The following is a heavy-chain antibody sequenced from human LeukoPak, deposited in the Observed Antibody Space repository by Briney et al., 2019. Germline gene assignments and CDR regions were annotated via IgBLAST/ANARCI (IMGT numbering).Heavy chain of an antibody. V-gene: IGHV3-53*01. CDR3: ARGRGLGVVSPYFDY. J-gene: IGHJ4*02. CDR2: IYGDGRT. Sequence: GGSLRLSCVVSGFSVSNNYIIWVRQAPGNGLERVSVIYGDGRTSHSASVRGRFTISRDNSKNMVSLQMNNLRAEDTAVYYCARGRGLGVVSPYFDYWGQGTLVTVSS. D-gene: IGHD3-3*01. CDR1: GFSVSNNY.